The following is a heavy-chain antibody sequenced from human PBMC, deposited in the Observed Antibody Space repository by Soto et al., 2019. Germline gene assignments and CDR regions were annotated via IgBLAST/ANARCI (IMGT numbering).Heavy chain of an antibody. CDR1: GGTFSSYT. D-gene: IGHD1-1*01. CDR3: ARDIDPTLPPYAAKRDSACSY. Sequence: QVQLVQSGAEVKKPGSSVKVSCKASGGTFSSYTISWVRQAPGQGLEWMGRIIPILGIANYARKFQGRATITAEKSTSTSYMELSSLKPEDSAAYYCARDIDPTLPPYAAKRDSACSYWGQGTLLNVSS. CDR2: IIPILGIA. V-gene: IGHV1-69*08. J-gene: IGHJ4*02.